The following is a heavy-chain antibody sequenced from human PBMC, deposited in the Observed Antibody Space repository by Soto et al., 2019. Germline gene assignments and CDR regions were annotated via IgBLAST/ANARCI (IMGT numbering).Heavy chain of an antibody. D-gene: IGHD5-18*01. Sequence: SETLSLSCTVSGGSISSYYWSWIRQPPGKGLEWIGYIYYSGSTNYNPSLKSRVTISVDTSKNQFSLKLRSVTAADTAVYYCAREKGYTSGPKNFDYWGQGTLVTSPQ. CDR1: GGSISSYY. CDR3: AREKGYTSGPKNFDY. V-gene: IGHV4-59*12. CDR2: IYYSGST. J-gene: IGHJ4*02.